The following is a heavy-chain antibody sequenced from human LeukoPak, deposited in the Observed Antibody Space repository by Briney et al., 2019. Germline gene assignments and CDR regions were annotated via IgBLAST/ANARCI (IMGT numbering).Heavy chain of an antibody. J-gene: IGHJ4*02. CDR1: GGSIGGDY. D-gene: IGHD5-18*01. CDR2: IYHTEAT. V-gene: IGHV4-59*12. Sequence: PSETLSLTCTVSGGSIGGDYWTWIRQPPGKGLQYIGYIYHTEATNYNPSLKSRVTMSVDTSKNQFSLKLSSVTAADTAVYYCARGSGYTYGYPFDSWGQGTLVTVSS. CDR3: ARGSGYTYGYPFDS.